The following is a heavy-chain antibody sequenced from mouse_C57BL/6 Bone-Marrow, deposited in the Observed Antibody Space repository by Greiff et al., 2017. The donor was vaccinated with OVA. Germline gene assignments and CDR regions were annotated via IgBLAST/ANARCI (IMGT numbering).Heavy chain of an antibody. V-gene: IGHV1-81*01. J-gene: IGHJ2*01. CDR3: ARSAYYSNYYYFDY. CDR1: GYTFTSYG. Sequence: LQESGAELARPGASVKLSCKASGYTFTSYGISWVKQRTGQGLEWIGEIYPRSGNTYYNEKFKGKATLTADKSSSTAYMELRSLTSEDSAVYFCARSAYYSNYYYFDYWGQGTTLTVSS. D-gene: IGHD2-5*01. CDR2: IYPRSGNT.